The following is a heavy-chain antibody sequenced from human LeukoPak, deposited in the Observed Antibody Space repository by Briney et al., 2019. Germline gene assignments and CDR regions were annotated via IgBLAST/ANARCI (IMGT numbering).Heavy chain of an antibody. CDR1: GFSLSSYW. J-gene: IGHJ4*02. CDR2: IKQDGSHK. V-gene: IGHV3-7*01. D-gene: IGHD6-19*01. Sequence: GGSLRLSCAASGFSLSSYWMSWVRQAPGKGLEWVANIKQDGSHKNYVDSVKGRFTISRDNAKNSLYLQMNSLRAEDTAVYYCARETPDSSGWDWGQGTLVTVPS. CDR3: ARETPDSSGWD.